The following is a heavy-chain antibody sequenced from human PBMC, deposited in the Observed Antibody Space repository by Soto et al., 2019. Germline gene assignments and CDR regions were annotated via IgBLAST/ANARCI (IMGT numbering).Heavy chain of an antibody. D-gene: IGHD6-6*01. CDR3: ARHEARERIAARLVFVGKFDY. CDR2: IYYSGST. CDR1: GGSISSSSYY. V-gene: IGHV4-39*01. Sequence: SETLSLTCTVSGGSISSSSYYWGWIRQPPGKGLEWIGSIYYSGSTYYNPSLKSRVTISVDTSKNQFSLKLSSVTAADTAVYYCARHEARERIAARLVFVGKFDYWGQGTLVTVSS. J-gene: IGHJ4*02.